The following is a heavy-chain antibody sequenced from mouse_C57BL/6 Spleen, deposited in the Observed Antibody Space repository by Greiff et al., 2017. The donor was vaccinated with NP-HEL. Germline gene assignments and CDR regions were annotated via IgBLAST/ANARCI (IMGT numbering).Heavy chain of an antibody. Sequence: QVTLKECGPGLLQSSQTLSLTCSFSGFSLSTSGMGVSWIRQPSGKGLEWPAHIYWDDDKSYNPSLKNRLQISKDTYRNQVFLKITSVDTADTATYYCARRRLDYWYFDVWGTGTTVTVSS. J-gene: IGHJ1*03. V-gene: IGHV8-12*01. D-gene: IGHD3-2*02. CDR1: GFSLSTSGMG. CDR3: ARRRLDYWYFDV. CDR2: IYWDDDK.